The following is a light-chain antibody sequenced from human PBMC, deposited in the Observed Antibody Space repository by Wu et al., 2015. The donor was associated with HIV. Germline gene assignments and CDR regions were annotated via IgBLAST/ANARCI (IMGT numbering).Light chain of an antibody. V-gene: IGKV1-39*01. Sequence: DIQMTQSPSSLSASVGDRVTITCRASQSISNSLNWYQQKPGKAPKLLIYAASSLQSGVPSRFSGSGSGTDFTLTISSLQPEDVATYYCQKYNTAPWTFGQGTKVEMK. CDR1: QSISNS. CDR3: QKYNTAPWT. CDR2: AAS. J-gene: IGKJ1*01.